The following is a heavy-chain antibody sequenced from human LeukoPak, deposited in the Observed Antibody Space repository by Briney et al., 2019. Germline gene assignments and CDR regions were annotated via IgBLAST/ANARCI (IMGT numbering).Heavy chain of an antibody. CDR3: ARGAPLEYCGGDCSRLLDY. J-gene: IGHJ4*02. CDR1: GFTFSSYG. Sequence: GGSLRLSCVASGFTFSSYGIHWVRQVPGKGLEWVAFIWYDGSYKNYVDSVKGRFTISRDNSKNTLYLQMNSLRDEDTAVYYCARGAPLEYCGGDCSRLLDYWGQGTLVTVSS. D-gene: IGHD2-21*02. CDR2: IWYDGSYK. V-gene: IGHV3-33*01.